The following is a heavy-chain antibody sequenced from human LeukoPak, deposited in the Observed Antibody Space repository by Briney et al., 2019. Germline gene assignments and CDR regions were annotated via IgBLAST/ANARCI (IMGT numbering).Heavy chain of an antibody. CDR2: ITPIFGTT. V-gene: IGHV1-69*13. CDR3: AYGYSYIAF. J-gene: IGHJ4*02. CDR1: GGTFSSYV. Sequence: SVKVSFKASGGTFSSYVFTWVRQAPGQGLEWMGGITPIFGTTDYAEKFQGRVTITADASTYTAFMELSSLRSEDSAVYYCAYGYSYIAFWGQGTLVTVSS. D-gene: IGHD5-18*01.